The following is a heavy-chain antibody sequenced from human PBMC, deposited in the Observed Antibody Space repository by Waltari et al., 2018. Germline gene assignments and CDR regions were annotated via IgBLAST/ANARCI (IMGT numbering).Heavy chain of an antibody. CDR1: AFTFSSYA. Sequence: EVQLVESGGGLVQPGGSLRLSCAASAFTFSSYAMSWVRQAQGKGLEWVSAISGSGGSTYYADSVKGRFTISRDNSKNTLYLQMNSLRAEDTAVYYCAKEVTVVVAAENWFDPWGQGTLVTVSS. CDR3: AKEVTVVVAAENWFDP. CDR2: ISGSGGST. J-gene: IGHJ5*02. V-gene: IGHV3-23*04. D-gene: IGHD2-15*01.